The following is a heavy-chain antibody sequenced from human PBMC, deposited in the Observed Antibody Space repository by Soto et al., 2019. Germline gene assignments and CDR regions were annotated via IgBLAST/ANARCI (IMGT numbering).Heavy chain of an antibody. Sequence: PGGSLRLSCAASGFTFSSYGMHWVRQAPGKGLEWVAVIWYDGSNKYYADSVKGRFTISRDNSKNTLYLQMNSLRAEDTAVYYCARELNYDFWSGGPFDYWGQGTLVTVSS. V-gene: IGHV3-33*01. CDR3: ARELNYDFWSGGPFDY. D-gene: IGHD3-3*01. CDR2: IWYDGSNK. CDR1: GFTFSSYG. J-gene: IGHJ4*02.